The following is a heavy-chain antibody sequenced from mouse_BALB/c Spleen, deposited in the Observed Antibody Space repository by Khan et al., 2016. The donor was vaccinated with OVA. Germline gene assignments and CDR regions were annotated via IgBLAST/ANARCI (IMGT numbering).Heavy chain of an antibody. J-gene: IGHJ1*01. Sequence: QIQLVQSGPELKKPGETVKISCKATGYTFTNYGMNWVKQAPGKGLKWMGWINTYTGEPTYADDFKGRFAFSLEASAKTAYLQINSLKNEDTATXFCARNGNYWYFDVWGAGTTVTVSS. CDR3: ARNGNYWYFDV. D-gene: IGHD2-1*01. V-gene: IGHV9-3-1*01. CDR2: INTYTGEP. CDR1: GYTFTNYG.